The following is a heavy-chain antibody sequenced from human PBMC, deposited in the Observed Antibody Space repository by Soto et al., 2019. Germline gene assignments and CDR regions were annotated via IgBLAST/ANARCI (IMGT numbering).Heavy chain of an antibody. V-gene: IGHV5-51*01. D-gene: IGHD2-15*01. J-gene: IGHJ4*02. CDR1: GYIFIDYW. Sequence: PGESLKISCKASGYIFIDYWIGWVRQMPGKGLEWMGIVYPRDSDTRYSPSFQGQVTISADRSTGTAFLQWRSLKASDTAIYYCARPPLPGYSIHFNSWGQGTLVTVSS. CDR2: VYPRDSDT. CDR3: ARPPLPGYSIHFNS.